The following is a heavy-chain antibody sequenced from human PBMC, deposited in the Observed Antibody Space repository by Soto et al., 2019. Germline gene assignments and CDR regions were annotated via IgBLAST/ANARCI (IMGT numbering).Heavy chain of an antibody. CDR2: MSAYSGDT. CDR3: GDGSVALSTDY. Sequence: ASVKVSCKAPGYPFTTYGMSWVRQAPGQGLEWMGWMSAYSGDTRYAQKFQGRVIMTRDTSTSTAYMELGSLGSDDTAVYYCGDGSVALSTDYWGQGTLVTVSS. CDR1: GYPFTTYG. D-gene: IGHD6-19*01. J-gene: IGHJ4*02. V-gene: IGHV1-18*04.